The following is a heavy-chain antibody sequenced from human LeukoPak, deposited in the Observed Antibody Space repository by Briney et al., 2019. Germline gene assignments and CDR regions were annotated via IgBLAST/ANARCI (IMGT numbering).Heavy chain of an antibody. D-gene: IGHD2-8*01. CDR3: ARGFYFSMTELYYLDL. CDR2: IKQDETEK. Sequence: GESLKISCAVSGLNFRSFWMSWVRQAPGKGLEWVANIKQDETEKFYVDSVKGRFTISRDNAKNSLYLQMNGLRVEDSAVYYCARGFYFSMTELYYLDLWGRGTLVTVSS. J-gene: IGHJ2*01. CDR1: GLNFRSFW. V-gene: IGHV3-7*04.